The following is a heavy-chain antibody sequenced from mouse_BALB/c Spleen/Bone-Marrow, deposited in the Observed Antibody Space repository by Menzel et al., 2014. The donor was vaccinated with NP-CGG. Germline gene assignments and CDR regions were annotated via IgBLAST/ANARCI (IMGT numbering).Heavy chain of an antibody. CDR1: GFSLTSYG. D-gene: IGHD2-4*01. Sequence: VQLQESGPGLVAPSQSLSITCTVSGFSLTSYGLHWVRQPPGKGLEWLGVIWAGGSTNHNSALMSRLSISKDNSKSQVFLKMNSLQTDDTAMYYCASPIYYDYPLFAYWGQGTLVTVSA. CDR3: ASPIYYDYPLFAY. J-gene: IGHJ3*01. V-gene: IGHV2-9*02. CDR2: IWAGGST.